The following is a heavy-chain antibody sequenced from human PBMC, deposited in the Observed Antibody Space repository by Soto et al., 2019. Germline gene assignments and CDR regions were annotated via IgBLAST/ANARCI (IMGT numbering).Heavy chain of an antibody. V-gene: IGHV4-39*01. D-gene: IGHD3-10*01. J-gene: IGHJ4*02. CDR3: ARRGSGHTFDY. CDR1: GASVSRTGFH. Sequence: SETLSLTCAVSGASVSRTGFHWGWIRQPPGQGLEWIGSIYEGETTFYNSSLKSRVTISADTSKNQFSLRLTSVTAADTAVYYCARRGSGHTFDYWGQGTLVTVSS. CDR2: IYEGETT.